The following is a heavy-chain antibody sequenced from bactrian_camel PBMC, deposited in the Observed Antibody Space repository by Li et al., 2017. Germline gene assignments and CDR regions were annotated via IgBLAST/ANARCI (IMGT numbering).Heavy chain of an antibody. D-gene: IGHD2*01. CDR1: GYTPSTHC. J-gene: IGHJ4*01. CDR2: IDNDGIT. V-gene: IGHV3S53*01. CDR3: AADSGGCYFGSRGNWLTFTN. Sequence: VQLVESGGGSVQTGGSLRLACEVSGYTPSTHCFAWFRQAPGKEREHVADIDNDGITYYSNSVRGRFTISKDNDENTVYLQMNSLEPEDTAVYYCAADSGGCYFGSRGNWLTFTNWGQGTQVTVS.